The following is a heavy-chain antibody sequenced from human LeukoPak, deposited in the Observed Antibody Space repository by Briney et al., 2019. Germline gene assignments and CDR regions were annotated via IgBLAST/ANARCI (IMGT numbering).Heavy chain of an antibody. V-gene: IGHV3-73*01. D-gene: IGHD3-22*01. CDR1: GFTFSSYE. CDR2: SRSKANSYAT. J-gene: IGHJ5*02. Sequence: GGSLRLSCAASGFTFSSYEMNWVRQAPGKGLEWVGRSRSKANSYATAYAASVRGRFTISRDDAKNTAYLQMNSLETEDTAVYYCTRRGKDDSSGYYPAWGQGTLVTVSS. CDR3: TRRGKDDSSGYYPA.